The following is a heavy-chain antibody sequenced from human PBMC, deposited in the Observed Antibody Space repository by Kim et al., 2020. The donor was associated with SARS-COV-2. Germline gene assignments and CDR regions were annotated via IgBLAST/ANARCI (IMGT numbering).Heavy chain of an antibody. J-gene: IGHJ6*02. CDR3: ASSGVRGVIPKTYGMDV. CDR2: IIPILGIA. D-gene: IGHD3-10*01. V-gene: IGHV1-69*02. CDR1: GGTFSSYT. Sequence: SVKVSCKASGGTFSSYTISWVRQAPGQGLEWMGRIIPILGIANYAQKFQGRVTITADKSTSTAYMELSSLRSEDTAVYYCASSGVRGVIPKTYGMDVWGQGTTVTVSS.